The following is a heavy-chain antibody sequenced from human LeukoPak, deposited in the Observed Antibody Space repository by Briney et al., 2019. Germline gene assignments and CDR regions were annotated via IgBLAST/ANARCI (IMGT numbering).Heavy chain of an antibody. D-gene: IGHD4-23*01. J-gene: IGHJ3*02. CDR1: GFTFDNYG. CDR3: ARIIMDYGGNWRAFDI. V-gene: IGHV3-20*04. Sequence: GGSLSLSCAASGFTFDNYGMSWVRQAPGKGLEWVSGINWNGGSTGYADSLKGRFTISRDNAKNSLSLQMNSLRAEDTALYYCARIIMDYGGNWRAFDIWGQGTMVTVSS. CDR2: INWNGGST.